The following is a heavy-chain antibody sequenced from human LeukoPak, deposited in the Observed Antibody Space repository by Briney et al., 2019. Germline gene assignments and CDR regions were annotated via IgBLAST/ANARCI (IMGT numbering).Heavy chain of an antibody. J-gene: IGHJ4*02. CDR3: ARDPYGDHWGYFDY. CDR2: IYSGGST. D-gene: IGHD4/OR15-4a*01. V-gene: IGHV3-53*01. CDR1: GFTVSNNY. Sequence: GGSLRPSCAASGFTVSNNYMTWVRQAPGKGLEWVSVIYSGGSTYYADSVKGRFTISRDISQNTLYLQMNSLRAEDTAVYYCARDPYGDHWGYFDYWGQGTLVTVSS.